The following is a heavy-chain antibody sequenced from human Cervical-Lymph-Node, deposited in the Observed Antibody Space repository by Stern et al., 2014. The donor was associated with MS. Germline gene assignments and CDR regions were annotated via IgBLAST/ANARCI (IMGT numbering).Heavy chain of an antibody. CDR1: GGTFSTHV. Sequence: QVQLVQSGAAVKKPGSSVRVSCKASGGTFSTHVISWIRQGPGQGLEWMGGISPMFGRARYAHKFQGRLKITADESTTTAHMEFSSLTSEDVAVYYCAKERGDSFDFDTWGQGTLVTVSS. CDR3: AKERGDSFDFDT. CDR2: ISPMFGRA. D-gene: IGHD2-21*02. J-gene: IGHJ4*02. V-gene: IGHV1-69*01.